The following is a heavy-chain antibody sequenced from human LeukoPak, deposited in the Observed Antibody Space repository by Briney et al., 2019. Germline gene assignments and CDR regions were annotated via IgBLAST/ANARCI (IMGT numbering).Heavy chain of an antibody. D-gene: IGHD1-26*01. J-gene: IGHJ4*02. V-gene: IGHV3-11*01. Sequence: GGSLRLSCAASGFTFSDYYMSWIRQAPGKGLEWVSYISSGGSTIYYTDSVKGRFTISRDNAKNSLYLQMNSLRVEDTAVYYCARDDIIVGAANWGQGTLVTVSS. CDR3: ARDDIIVGAAN. CDR2: ISSGGSTI. CDR1: GFTFSDYY.